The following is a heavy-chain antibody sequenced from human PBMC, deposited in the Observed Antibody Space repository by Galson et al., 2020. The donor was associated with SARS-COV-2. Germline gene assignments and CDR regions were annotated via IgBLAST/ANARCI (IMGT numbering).Heavy chain of an antibody. Sequence: GGSLRLSCGASGLTLSKYAMTWVRQAPWKGLEWVATIAGSSDNTYYADSVKGRFTVTRDNPKNTLSLQMNSVRVEDTAVYYCAKGGKSWFDGGCLDDWGQGTLVTVSS. D-gene: IGHD3-10*01. CDR2: IAGSSDNT. V-gene: IGHV3-23*01. CDR1: GLTLSKYA. J-gene: IGHJ4*02. CDR3: AKGGKSWFDGGCLDD.